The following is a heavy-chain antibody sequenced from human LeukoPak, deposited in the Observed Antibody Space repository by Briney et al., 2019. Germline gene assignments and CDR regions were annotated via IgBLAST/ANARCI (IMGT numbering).Heavy chain of an antibody. CDR1: GFTFSNYW. V-gene: IGHV3-74*01. Sequence: GGSLRLSCAASGFTFSNYWMHWVRQAPGKGLVWVSRINSDGRSTSYADSVKGRFTISRDNAKNTLYLQMNSLRAEDTAVYYCARETYSTSSGADYYMDVWGKGTTVTVSS. D-gene: IGHD6-6*01. J-gene: IGHJ6*03. CDR3: ARETYSTSSGADYYMDV. CDR2: INSDGRST.